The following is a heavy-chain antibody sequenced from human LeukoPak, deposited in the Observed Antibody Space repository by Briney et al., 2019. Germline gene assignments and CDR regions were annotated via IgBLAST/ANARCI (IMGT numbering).Heavy chain of an antibody. Sequence: SETLSLTCTVSGGSISSGGYYWSWIRQPPGKGLEWIGYIYYSGSTNYNPSLKSRVTISVDTSKNQFSLKLSSVTAADTAVYYCARVNSSGWYVGYWGQGTLVTVSS. CDR1: GGSISSGGYY. CDR3: ARVNSSGWYVGY. D-gene: IGHD6-19*01. J-gene: IGHJ4*02. V-gene: IGHV4-61*08. CDR2: IYYSGST.